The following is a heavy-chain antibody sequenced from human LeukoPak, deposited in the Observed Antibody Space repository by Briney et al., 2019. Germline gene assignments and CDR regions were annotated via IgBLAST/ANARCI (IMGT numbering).Heavy chain of an antibody. J-gene: IGHJ4*02. CDR2: IYYSGST. CDR3: ARAAEDTAMVKPGFDY. CDR1: GGSISGSSYY. D-gene: IGHD5-18*01. V-gene: IGHV4-39*07. Sequence: SETLSLTCTVSGGSISGSSYYWGWIRQPPGKGLEWIGSIYYSGSTYYNPSLKSRVTISVDTSKNQFSLKLSSVTAADTAVYYCARAAEDTAMVKPGFDYWGQGTLVTVSS.